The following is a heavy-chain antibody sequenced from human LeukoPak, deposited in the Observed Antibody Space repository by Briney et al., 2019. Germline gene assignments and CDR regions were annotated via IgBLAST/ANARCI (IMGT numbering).Heavy chain of an antibody. D-gene: IGHD3-16*01. Sequence: PGGSLRLSCAASGFTFSSYAMSWVRQAPARGLEWVSSLRGGGETFYADSVKGRFTLSRDESKNTVYLQMNNLRVEDTAVYFCAKASWVSSADAVRWGQGTLVTVSS. CDR1: GFTFSSYA. CDR2: LRGGGET. J-gene: IGHJ4*02. V-gene: IGHV3-23*01. CDR3: AKASWVSSADAVR.